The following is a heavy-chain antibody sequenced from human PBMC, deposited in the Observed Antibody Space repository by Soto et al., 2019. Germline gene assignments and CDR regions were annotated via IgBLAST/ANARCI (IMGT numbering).Heavy chain of an antibody. J-gene: IGHJ4*02. CDR3: ARDWGRGQFLTNKDY. V-gene: IGHV1-18*01. D-gene: IGHD3-9*01. Sequence: ASVKVSCKASGYTFTTYGISWVRQAPGQGLEWMGWISGYNGNTNYAQNVQGRVTMTTDTSTNTAYMELRSLRSDDTAVYYCARDWGRGQFLTNKDYWGQGTLVTVSS. CDR1: GYTFTTYG. CDR2: ISGYNGNT.